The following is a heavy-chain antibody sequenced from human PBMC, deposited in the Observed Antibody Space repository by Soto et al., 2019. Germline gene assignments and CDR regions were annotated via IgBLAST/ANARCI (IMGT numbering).Heavy chain of an antibody. D-gene: IGHD6-13*01. CDR2: IYYGGTT. J-gene: IGHJ4*02. V-gene: IGHV4-39*01. Sequence: QLQLQESGPGLVKPSETLSLTCTVSVGSISSSISYWGWIRQPPGKGLEWIGTIYYGGTTYYNPSLDSRVTISVDTSKDQFSLQLSSVTAADTAVYYCARMGSNSWSMFDHWGQGALVTVSS. CDR1: VGSISSSISY. CDR3: ARMGSNSWSMFDH.